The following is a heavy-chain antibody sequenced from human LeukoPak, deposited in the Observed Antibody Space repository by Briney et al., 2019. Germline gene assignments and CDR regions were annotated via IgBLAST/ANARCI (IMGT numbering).Heavy chain of an antibody. V-gene: IGHV4-59*01. J-gene: IGHJ4*02. CDR2: IYYSGST. Sequence: KPSETLSLTRTVSGGSISSYYWSWIRQPPGKGLERIGYIYYSGSTNYNPSLKSRVTISVDTSKNQFSLKLSSLAAADTAVYYCARDEEGYNSPVGYFDCWGQGTLVTVSS. CDR1: GGSISSYY. D-gene: IGHD5-24*01. CDR3: ARDEEGYNSPVGYFDC.